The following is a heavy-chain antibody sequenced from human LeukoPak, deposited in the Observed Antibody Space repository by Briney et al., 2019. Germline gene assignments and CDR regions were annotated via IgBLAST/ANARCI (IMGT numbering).Heavy chain of an antibody. Sequence: SETLSLTCTVSGGSISSSSYYWGWIRQPPGKGLEWIGSIYYSGSTYYNPSLKSRVTISVDTSKNQFSLKLSSVTAADTAVYYCARDSRHFYCSSTSCYVFDPRGQGTLVTVSS. J-gene: IGHJ5*02. CDR3: ARDSRHFYCSSTSCYVFDP. V-gene: IGHV4-39*07. CDR2: IYYSGST. CDR1: GGSISSSSYY. D-gene: IGHD2-2*01.